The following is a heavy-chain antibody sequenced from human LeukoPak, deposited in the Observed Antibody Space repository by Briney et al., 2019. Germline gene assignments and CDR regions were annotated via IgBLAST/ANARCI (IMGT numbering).Heavy chain of an antibody. D-gene: IGHD6-13*01. CDR3: ARDLSSSWSPGV. CDR2: IWYDGSNQ. Sequence: GGSLRLSCITSGFTFSNYGFHWVRQAPGKGLEWTAAIWYDGSNQYYPDTVKGRFTISRDNSKNTIYLQMSSLRIEDTAMYYCARDLSSSWSPGVWGQGTMVSVSS. CDR1: GFTFSNYG. V-gene: IGHV3-33*01. J-gene: IGHJ3*01.